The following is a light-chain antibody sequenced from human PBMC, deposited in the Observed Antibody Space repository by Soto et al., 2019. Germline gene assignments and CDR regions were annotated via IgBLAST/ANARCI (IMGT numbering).Light chain of an antibody. V-gene: IGLV1-40*01. CDR1: SSNIGAGYD. CDR2: GNN. Sequence: QSVLTQPPSVSGAPGQRVTISCTGSSSNIGAGYDVHWYHQLPGTAPKLLIYGNNNRPSGVPDRFSGSRSGTSASLAITGLQADDDAHYYCLSSDSSLSVCVFGGGTKLTVL. J-gene: IGLJ3*02. CDR3: LSSDSSLSVCV.